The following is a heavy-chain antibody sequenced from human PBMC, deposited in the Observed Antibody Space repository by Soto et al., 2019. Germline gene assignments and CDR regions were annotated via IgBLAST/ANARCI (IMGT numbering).Heavy chain of an antibody. CDR2: IYYSGST. CDR1: GGSIRSSSYY. Sequence: SETLSLTCTVSGGSIRSSSYYWVWIRHPPGKGLEWIGSIYYSGSTYYNPSLKSRVTISVDTSKNQFSLKLSSVTAADTAVYYCARRYKYSGSYYYYYGMDVWGQGTTVTVSS. CDR3: ARRYKYSGSYYYYYGMDV. J-gene: IGHJ6*02. V-gene: IGHV4-39*01. D-gene: IGHD3-10*01.